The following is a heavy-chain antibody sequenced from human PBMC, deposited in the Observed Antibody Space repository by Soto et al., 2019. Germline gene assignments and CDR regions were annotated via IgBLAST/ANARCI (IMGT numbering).Heavy chain of an antibody. CDR1: GFTFSSYA. J-gene: IGHJ6*02. CDR2: IWFDGGNK. V-gene: IGHV3-33*01. Sequence: QVQLVESGGGVVQPGRSLRLSCKASGFTFSSYAMHWVRQAPGKGLEWVAVIWFDGGNKYHADSVKGRFTISRDNSNNTLSLQMNSLSAEDTAVYYCARDPYDFWIDSDYYNYAMDVWGQGTTVTVSS. D-gene: IGHD3-3*01. CDR3: ARDPYDFWIDSDYYNYAMDV.